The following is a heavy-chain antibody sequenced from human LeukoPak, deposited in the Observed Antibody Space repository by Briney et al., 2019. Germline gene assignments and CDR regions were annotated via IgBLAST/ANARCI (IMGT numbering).Heavy chain of an antibody. Sequence: GESLKISCKGSGYSFTSYWIGWVRQMPGKGLEWMGIIYPGDSDTRYSPSFQGQVTISADKSISTAYLQWSSLKASDTAMYYCARQRLWFGELSRYFDYWGQGTLVTVSS. D-gene: IGHD3-10*01. J-gene: IGHJ4*02. CDR3: ARQRLWFGELSRYFDY. CDR1: GYSFTSYW. V-gene: IGHV5-51*01. CDR2: IYPGDSDT.